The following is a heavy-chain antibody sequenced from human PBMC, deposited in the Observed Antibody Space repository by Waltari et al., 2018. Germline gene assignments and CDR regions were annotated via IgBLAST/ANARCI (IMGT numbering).Heavy chain of an antibody. D-gene: IGHD6-13*01. Sequence: QVQLQQWGAGLLKPSETLSLTCAVYGGSFSGYYWSWIRQPPGKGLEWIGEINHSGSTNYNPSLKSRGTISVDTAKNQFSLKLSSVTAADTAVYYCARGARTAGNSRYFDLWGRGTLVTVSS. CDR1: GGSFSGYY. J-gene: IGHJ2*01. CDR2: INHSGST. CDR3: ARGARTAGNSRYFDL. V-gene: IGHV4-34*01.